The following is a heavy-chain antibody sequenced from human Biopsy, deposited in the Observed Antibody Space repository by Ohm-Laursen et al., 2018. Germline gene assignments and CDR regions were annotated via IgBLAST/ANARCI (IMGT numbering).Heavy chain of an antibody. J-gene: IGHJ4*02. V-gene: IGHV1-2*02. CDR2: INCKTGAT. CDR1: SYTFTDYN. Sequence: ASVKVSCKPSSYTFTDYNIHWMRQAPGQGLEWLGYINCKTGATNYAQKFQGTVTMTRDTSISTAYLALGSLRSVDTAIYYCARDPLNGHKHFDYWGQGSLVTVSS. D-gene: IGHD2-8*01. CDR3: ARDPLNGHKHFDY.